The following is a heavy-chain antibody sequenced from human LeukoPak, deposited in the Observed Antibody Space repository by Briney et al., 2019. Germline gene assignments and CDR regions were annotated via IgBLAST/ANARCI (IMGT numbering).Heavy chain of an antibody. Sequence: SQTLSLTCTVSGGSISSGDYYWSWIRQPPGKGLEWIGYIYYSGSTYYNPSLKSRVTISVDTSKNQFSLKLSSVTAADTAVYYCARETKYYDILTGYYSEGGFDPWGQGTLVTVSS. J-gene: IGHJ5*02. CDR1: GGSISSGDYY. CDR3: ARETKYYDILTGYYSEGGFDP. V-gene: IGHV4-30-4*01. D-gene: IGHD3-9*01. CDR2: IYYSGST.